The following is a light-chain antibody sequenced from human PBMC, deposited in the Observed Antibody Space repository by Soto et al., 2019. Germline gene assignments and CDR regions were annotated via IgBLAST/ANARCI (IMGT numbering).Light chain of an antibody. CDR1: SSDIGDYNF. CDR2: DVS. CDR3: CSYTSGSALIL. Sequence: QSALTQPASVSESPGQSITISCTGNSSDIGDYNFVSWYQQHPGKAPKLIIFDVSRRPSGVSSRFTGSKSGNTASLTISGLQADDEADYHCCSYTSGSALILFGGGTKVTVL. J-gene: IGLJ2*01. V-gene: IGLV2-14*03.